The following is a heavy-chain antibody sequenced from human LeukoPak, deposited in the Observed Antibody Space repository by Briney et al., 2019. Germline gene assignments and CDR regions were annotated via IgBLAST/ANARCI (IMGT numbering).Heavy chain of an antibody. Sequence: SETLSLTCTVSGGSFSGYYWSWIRLPPGKGLEWIGYISYSGNTNSNPSLKSRVSVSIDTSRNQFSLNLSSVTAADTAVYCCVRLVDGRWSGTTCYFDYWGQGTLVTVSS. CDR2: ISYSGNT. V-gene: IGHV4-59*08. CDR3: VRLVDGRWSGTTCYFDY. CDR1: GGSFSGYY. D-gene: IGHD3-3*01. J-gene: IGHJ4*02.